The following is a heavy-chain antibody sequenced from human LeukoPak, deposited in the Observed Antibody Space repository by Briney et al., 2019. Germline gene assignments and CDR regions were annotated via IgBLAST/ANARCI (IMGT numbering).Heavy chain of an antibody. Sequence: SVKVSCKASGGTFSSYAISWVRQAPGQGLEWMGRIIPIFGTANYAQKFQGRVTITADESTSTAYMELSSLRSEDTAVYYCAIDSSGYYSRGYFDYWGQGTLVTVSS. CDR1: GGTFSSYA. V-gene: IGHV1-69*15. D-gene: IGHD3-22*01. CDR2: IIPIFGTA. CDR3: AIDSSGYYSRGYFDY. J-gene: IGHJ4*02.